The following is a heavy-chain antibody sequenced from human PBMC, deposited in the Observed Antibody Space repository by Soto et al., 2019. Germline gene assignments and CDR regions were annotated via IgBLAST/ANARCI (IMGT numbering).Heavy chain of an antibody. J-gene: IGHJ5*02. V-gene: IGHV5-51*01. CDR1: GYTFTTYW. Sequence: GESLKISCKGSGYTFTTYWIGWVRQMPGKGLEWMGIIYPGDSDTRYSPSFQGQVTISADKSISTAYLQWSSLKASDTAIYYCARQRRGNWFEPWGQGTLVTVSS. CDR3: ARQRRGNWFEP. D-gene: IGHD3-10*01. CDR2: IYPGDSDT.